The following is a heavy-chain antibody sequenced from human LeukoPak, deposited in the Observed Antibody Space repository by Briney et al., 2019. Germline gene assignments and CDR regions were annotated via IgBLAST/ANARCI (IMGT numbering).Heavy chain of an antibody. CDR1: GYTFTGYY. CDR2: INPNSGGT. CDR3: ARSDSYGSAGDFDY. Sequence: ASVRVSCKASGYTFTGYYLHWVRQAPGQGLEWMGWINPNSGGTNYAQKLQGRVTMTTDTSTSTAYMELRSLRSDDTAVYYCARSDSYGSAGDFDYWGQGTLVTVSS. J-gene: IGHJ4*02. V-gene: IGHV1-2*02. D-gene: IGHD5-18*01.